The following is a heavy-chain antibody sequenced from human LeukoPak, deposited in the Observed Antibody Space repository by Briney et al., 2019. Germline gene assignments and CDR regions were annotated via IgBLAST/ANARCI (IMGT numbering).Heavy chain of an antibody. CDR1: GYSFTDYY. Sequence: GASVKVSCKASGYSFTDYYLHWVQQAPGKGLEWMGRVDPEDGETIYAENFQGRVTMTADTSTDTAYMELRSDDTAVYYCTTMSAAYFLVWGQGTLVTVSS. D-gene: IGHD2/OR15-2a*01. J-gene: IGHJ4*02. CDR2: VDPEDGET. V-gene: IGHV1-69-2*01. CDR3: TTMSAAYFLV.